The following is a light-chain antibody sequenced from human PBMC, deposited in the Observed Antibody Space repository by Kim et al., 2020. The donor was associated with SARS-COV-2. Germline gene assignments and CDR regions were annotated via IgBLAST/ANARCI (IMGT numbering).Light chain of an antibody. CDR2: DVS. J-gene: IGLJ3*02. Sequence: QSASVSGSPGQSITISCTGTSSDVGGYNYVSWYQQHPGKAPKLIIYDVSMRPSGVSNRFSGSKSGNTASLTISGLQAEDEADYYCSSYSNSEVFGGGTKVTVL. CDR3: SSYSNSEV. V-gene: IGLV2-14*03. CDR1: SSDVGGYNY.